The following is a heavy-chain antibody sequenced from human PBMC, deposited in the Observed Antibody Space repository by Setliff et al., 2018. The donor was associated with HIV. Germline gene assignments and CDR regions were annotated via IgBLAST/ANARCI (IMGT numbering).Heavy chain of an antibody. CDR3: VRGYDVLIGSPDS. CDR2: ISGSGTSV. V-gene: IGHV3-11*01. J-gene: IGHJ4*02. D-gene: IGHD3-9*01. Sequence: GGSLRLSCAASGFTFSDYYMSWIRQAPGKGLEWVSSISGSGTSVDYADSVRGRFTISRDNAKNSLSLQMNSLRAEDTAVYYCVRGYDVLIGSPDSWGQGTLVTVSS. CDR1: GFTFSDYY.